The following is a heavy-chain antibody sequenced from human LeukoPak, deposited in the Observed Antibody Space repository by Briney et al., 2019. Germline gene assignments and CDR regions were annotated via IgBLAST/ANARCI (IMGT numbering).Heavy chain of an antibody. D-gene: IGHD2-15*01. CDR3: ARDACSGGSCSRGSHYYYYMDV. Sequence: PSETLSLTCTVSGGSISSYYWSWIRQPPGKGLEWIGYIYYSGSTNYNPSLKSRVTISVDTSKNQFSLKLSSVTAADTAVYYCARDACSGGSCSRGSHYYYYMDVWGKGTTVTVSS. CDR2: IYYSGST. J-gene: IGHJ6*03. CDR1: GGSISSYY. V-gene: IGHV4-59*01.